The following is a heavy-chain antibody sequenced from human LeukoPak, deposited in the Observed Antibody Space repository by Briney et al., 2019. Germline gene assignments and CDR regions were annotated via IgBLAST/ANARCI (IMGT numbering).Heavy chain of an antibody. Sequence: GRSLRLSCAASGFTFSSYAMHWVRQAPGKGLEWVAVISYDGSNKYYADSVKGRFTISRDNSKNTLYLQMNSLRAEDTAVYYCAKDYCSSTSCYTLDYWGQGTLVTVSS. CDR2: ISYDGSNK. CDR3: AKDYCSSTSCYTLDY. D-gene: IGHD2-2*02. J-gene: IGHJ4*02. V-gene: IGHV3-30-3*01. CDR1: GFTFSSYA.